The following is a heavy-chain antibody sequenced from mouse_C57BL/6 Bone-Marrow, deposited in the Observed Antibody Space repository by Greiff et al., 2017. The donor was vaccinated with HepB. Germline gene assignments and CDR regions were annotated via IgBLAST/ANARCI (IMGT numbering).Heavy chain of an antibody. CDR3: ALTTVVARYWYFDV. Sequence: EVKLQESGAELVKPGASVKLSCTASGFNIKDYYMHWVKQRTEQGLEWIGRIDPEDGETKYAPKFQGQATITADTSSNTAYRQLSSLTSEDTAVYYCALTTVVARYWYFDVWGTGTTVTVSS. CDR2: IDPEDGET. J-gene: IGHJ1*03. V-gene: IGHV14-2*01. D-gene: IGHD1-1*01. CDR1: GFNIKDYY.